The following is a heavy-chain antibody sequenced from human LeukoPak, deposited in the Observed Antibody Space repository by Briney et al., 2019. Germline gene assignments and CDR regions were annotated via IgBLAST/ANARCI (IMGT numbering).Heavy chain of an antibody. J-gene: IGHJ6*03. CDR1: GGSISSYY. V-gene: IGHV4-59*01. CDR2: IYYSGST. Sequence: SETLSLTCTVSGGSISSYYWSWIRQPPGKGLEWIGYIYYSGSTNYNPSLKSRVTISVDTSKNQFSLKLSSVTAADTAVYYCAREKDYDFWSGYYPNSHSGDYYMDVWGKGTTVTVSS. CDR3: AREKDYDFWSGYYPNSHSGDYYMDV. D-gene: IGHD3-3*01.